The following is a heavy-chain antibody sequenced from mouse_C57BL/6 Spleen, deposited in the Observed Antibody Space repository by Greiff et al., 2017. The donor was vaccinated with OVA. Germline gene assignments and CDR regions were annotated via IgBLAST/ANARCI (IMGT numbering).Heavy chain of an antibody. CDR3: ARGNGNYVAY. Sequence: VKLQQPGAELVRPGSSVKLSCKASGYTFTSYWMDWVKQRPGQGLEWIGKIYPSDSETHYNQKFKEKATLTVEKSSSTAYMQLSSLTSEDSAVYYFARGNGNYVAYWGQGTLVTVSA. CDR2: IYPSDSET. V-gene: IGHV1-61*01. CDR1: GYTFTSYW. D-gene: IGHD2-1*01. J-gene: IGHJ3*01.